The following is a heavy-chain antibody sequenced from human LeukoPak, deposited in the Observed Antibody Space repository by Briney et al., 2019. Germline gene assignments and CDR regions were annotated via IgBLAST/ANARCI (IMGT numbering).Heavy chain of an antibody. V-gene: IGHV3-48*03. Sequence: PGRSLRLSCAASGFTFSSYEMNRVRQAPGDGLEWRSYISSSGSTIYYADSVKGRFTISRDNAKNSLYLQMNSLRAEDTAVYYCAREYSSSWQGGYYFDYWGQGTLVTVSS. CDR3: AREYSSSWQGGYYFDY. J-gene: IGHJ4*02. D-gene: IGHD6-13*01. CDR2: ISSSGSTI. CDR1: GFTFSSYE.